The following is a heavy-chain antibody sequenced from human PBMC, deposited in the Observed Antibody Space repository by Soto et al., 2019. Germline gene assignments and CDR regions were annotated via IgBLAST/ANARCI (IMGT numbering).Heavy chain of an antibody. V-gene: IGHV1-8*01. CDR1: GYTFTSYD. D-gene: IGHD6-13*01. Sequence: GASVKVSCKASGYTFTSYDINWVRQATGQGLEWVGRMDPNNGNTGYAQKLQGRVTMATDTATNTAYMELRSLTFDDTAVYYCARGAASGYSYFYYMDVWGKGTTVTVSS. CDR3: ARGAASGYSYFYYMDV. CDR2: MDPNNGNT. J-gene: IGHJ6*03.